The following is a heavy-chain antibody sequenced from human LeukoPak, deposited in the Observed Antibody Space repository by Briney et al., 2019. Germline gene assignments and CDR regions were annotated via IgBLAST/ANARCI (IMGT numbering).Heavy chain of an antibody. V-gene: IGHV1-2*02. D-gene: IGHD3-10*01. CDR2: INPKSGGT. CDR3: ARDLRGSGSYQNYYYYYGMHV. J-gene: IGHJ6*02. CDR1: GYTFTGYY. Sequence: ASVKVSCKASGYTFTGYYMHWVRQAPGQGLEWMGWINPKSGGTNYAQKFQGRVAMTRDTYISTAYMELSRLRSDDTAVYYCARDLRGSGSYQNYYYYYGMHVWGQGTTVTVSS.